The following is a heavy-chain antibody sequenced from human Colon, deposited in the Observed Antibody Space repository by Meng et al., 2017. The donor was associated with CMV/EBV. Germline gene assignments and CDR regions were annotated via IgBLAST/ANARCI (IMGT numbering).Heavy chain of an antibody. Sequence: SETLSLTCTVSGGSISSSSYYWGWIRQPPGKGLEWIGSIYYSGSTYYNPSLKSRVTMSVDTSKNQFSLKLSSVTAADTAVYYCARVRITMIVDDWGQGTLVTVSS. J-gene: IGHJ4*02. D-gene: IGHD3-22*01. CDR3: ARVRITMIVDD. V-gene: IGHV4-39*01. CDR2: IYYSGST. CDR1: GGSISSSSYY.